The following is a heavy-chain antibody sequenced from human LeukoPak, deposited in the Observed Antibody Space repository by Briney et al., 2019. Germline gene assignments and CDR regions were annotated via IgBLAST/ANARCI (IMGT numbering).Heavy chain of an antibody. CDR1: GFTFSSYS. Sequence: GGSLRLSCAASGFTFSSYSMNWVRQAPGKGLEWVSSISSRSSYIYYADSVKGRFTISRDNAKNSLYLQMNSLRAEDTAVYYCARDSSDFDYWGQGTLVTISS. V-gene: IGHV3-21*01. CDR2: ISSRSSYI. J-gene: IGHJ4*02. D-gene: IGHD6-6*01. CDR3: ARDSSDFDY.